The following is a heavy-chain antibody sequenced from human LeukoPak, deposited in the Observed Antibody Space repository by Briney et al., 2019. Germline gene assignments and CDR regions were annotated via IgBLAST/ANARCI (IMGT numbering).Heavy chain of an antibody. CDR1: GFTFSSYA. V-gene: IGHV3-23*01. Sequence: GGSLRLSCVASGFTFSSYAMSWVRQAPGKGLEWVSAISGSGGSTYYADSVKGRFTISRDNSKNTLYLQMNSLRAEDTAVYYCAKSGYYFRAWYFDYWGQGTLVTVSS. J-gene: IGHJ4*02. CDR3: AKSGYYFRAWYFDY. CDR2: ISGSGGST. D-gene: IGHD2/OR15-2a*01.